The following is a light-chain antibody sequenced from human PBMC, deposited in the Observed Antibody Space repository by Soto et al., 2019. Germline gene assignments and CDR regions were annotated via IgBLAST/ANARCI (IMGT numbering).Light chain of an antibody. Sequence: DIQMTQSPSTLSASVGDRVTITFWASQSISVWLAWYQQKAGKAPNLLIYKASRLESGVPSRFSGSGSETEYTLTISGLQPGDSATYYCQQYNSYSPTFGQGTKVDI. CDR1: QSISVW. V-gene: IGKV1-5*03. J-gene: IGKJ1*01. CDR3: QQYNSYSPT. CDR2: KAS.